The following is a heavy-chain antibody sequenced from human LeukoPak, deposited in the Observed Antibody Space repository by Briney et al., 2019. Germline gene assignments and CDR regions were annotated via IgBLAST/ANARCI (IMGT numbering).Heavy chain of an antibody. D-gene: IGHD5-18*01. CDR2: INSDGSST. Sequence: PGGSLRLSCAASGFTFSSYWMHWVRQAPGKGLVWVSRINSDGSSTSYADSVKGRFTISRDNAKNTLYLQMNSLRAEDTAVYYCARDFIVRVDTAMVFGYWGQGTLVTVSS. CDR1: GFTFSSYW. CDR3: ARDFIVRVDTAMVFGY. V-gene: IGHV3-74*01. J-gene: IGHJ4*02.